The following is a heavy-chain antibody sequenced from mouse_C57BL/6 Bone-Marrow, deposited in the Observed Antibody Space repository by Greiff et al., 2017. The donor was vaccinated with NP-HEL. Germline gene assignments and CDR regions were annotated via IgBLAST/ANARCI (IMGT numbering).Heavy chain of an antibody. CDR1: GFNIKDDY. D-gene: IGHD2-5*01. CDR3: TTHYSNYVLDY. Sequence: EVQLQQSGAELVRPGASVKLSCTASGFNIKDDYMHWVKQRPEQGLEWIGWIDPENGDTEYASKFQGKATITADTSSNTAYLQLSSLTSEDTAVYYCTTHYSNYVLDYWGQGTTLTVSS. CDR2: IDPENGDT. V-gene: IGHV14-4*01. J-gene: IGHJ2*01.